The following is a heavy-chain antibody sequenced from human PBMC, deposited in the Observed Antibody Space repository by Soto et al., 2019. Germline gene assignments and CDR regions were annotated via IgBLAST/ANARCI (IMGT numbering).Heavy chain of an antibody. Sequence: QVQLVESGGGVVQPGRSLRLSCAASGFTFSSYGMHWVRQAPGKGLEWVAVIWYDGSNKYYADSVKGRFTISRDNSKNTRYLQMNSLRAEDTAVYYCARDKGIAVAYDAFDLWGQGTMVTVSS. CDR3: ARDKGIAVAYDAFDL. J-gene: IGHJ3*01. CDR1: GFTFSSYG. V-gene: IGHV3-33*01. D-gene: IGHD6-19*01. CDR2: IWYDGSNK.